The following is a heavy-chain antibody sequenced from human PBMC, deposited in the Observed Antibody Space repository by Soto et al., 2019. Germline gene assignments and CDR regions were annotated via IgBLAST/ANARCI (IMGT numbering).Heavy chain of an antibody. D-gene: IGHD2-2*02. Sequence: SVKVSRKASGGTFSSYAISWVRQAPGQGLEWMGGIIPIFGTANYAQKFQGRVTITADESTSTAYMELSSLRSEDTAVYYCARGIPELPPLVPAAILGYYYYGMDVWGQGTTVTVSS. V-gene: IGHV1-69*13. CDR2: IIPIFGTA. J-gene: IGHJ6*02. CDR3: ARGIPELPPLVPAAILGYYYYGMDV. CDR1: GGTFSSYA.